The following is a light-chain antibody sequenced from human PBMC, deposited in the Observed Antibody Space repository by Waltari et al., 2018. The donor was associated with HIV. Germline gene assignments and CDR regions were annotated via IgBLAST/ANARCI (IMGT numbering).Light chain of an antibody. CDR2: AAS. J-gene: IGKJ3*01. CDR3: QTYDSAPFT. V-gene: IGKV1-27*01. CDR1: QGISNH. Sequence: DIQMTQSPPSLSASVRDRVTITCRASQGISNHLAWYQQKPGKLTKRLIYAASTLQSGVPSRFSGSGSGTDFTLTISSLQPEDVATYYCQTYDSAPFTFGPGTKVDIK.